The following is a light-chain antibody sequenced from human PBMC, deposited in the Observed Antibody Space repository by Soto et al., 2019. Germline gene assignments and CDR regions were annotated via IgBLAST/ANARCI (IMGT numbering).Light chain of an antibody. CDR1: NIGGRS. J-gene: IGLJ2*01. CDR2: DDG. Sequence: SYELTQPPSVSVAPGQTARITCGGNNIGGRSVHWYRQRPGQAPVLVVYDDGVRPSGIPERLSGSNSGNTAALTISGVEAGDEAEYFCQVWDSGSDHVVFGGGTQLTVL. V-gene: IGLV3-21*02. CDR3: QVWDSGSDHVV.